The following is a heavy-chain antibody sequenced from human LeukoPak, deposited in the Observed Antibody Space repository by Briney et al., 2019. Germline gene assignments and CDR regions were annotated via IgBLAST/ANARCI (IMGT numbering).Heavy chain of an antibody. J-gene: IGHJ6*02. V-gene: IGHV1-8*01. CDR1: GYTFTSYD. CDR3: ARELGEDYYGSVYYYYGMDV. Sequence: GASVKVSCKASGYTFTSYDINWVRQATGQGLEWMGWMNPNSGNTGYAQKFQGRVTMTRNTSISTAYMELSSLRSEDTAVYYCARELGEDYYGSVYYYYGMDVWGQGTTVTVSS. D-gene: IGHD3-10*01. CDR2: MNPNSGNT.